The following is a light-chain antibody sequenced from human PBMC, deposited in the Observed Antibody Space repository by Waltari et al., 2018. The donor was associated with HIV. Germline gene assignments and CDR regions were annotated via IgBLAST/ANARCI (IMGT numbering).Light chain of an antibody. CDR3: SSYTSSSTHV. CDR2: EVN. V-gene: IGLV2-14*03. Sequence: QSALTQPASVSASPGQSITISCTGTSSDVGGYNYVSWYRQHPGEAPKVIIYEVNRRPSGVSKRLTASKSGTTAYLAIFGLQPEDEDDYFCSSYTSSSTHVFGPGTKVTVL. CDR1: SSDVGGYNY. J-gene: IGLJ1*01.